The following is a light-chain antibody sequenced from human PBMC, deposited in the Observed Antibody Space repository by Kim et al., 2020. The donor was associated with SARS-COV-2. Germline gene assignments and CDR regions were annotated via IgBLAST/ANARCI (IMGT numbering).Light chain of an antibody. CDR1: QSVSIN. V-gene: IGKV1-39*01. CDR3: QQTFSTQYS. Sequence: DIEMTQSPSALSASVGDRVTITCRATQSVSINLNWYQQRPGKAPRLLIYGASTLQSGVPSRFSGSGSGTGFTLTISSLQPGYFAIYYCQQTFSTQYSFGRGTKLEI. J-gene: IGKJ2*03. CDR2: GAS.